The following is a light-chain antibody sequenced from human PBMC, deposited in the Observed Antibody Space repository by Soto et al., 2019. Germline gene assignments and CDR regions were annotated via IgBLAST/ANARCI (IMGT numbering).Light chain of an antibody. CDR2: CAS. CDR3: QQYGNSPQT. Sequence: EIVLTHSPGTLSLSPGERATLSCRPRQSLSNNTYLAWYQQKPGQAPRRLIYCASSRATGIPNGFSGSGSGTDFTLTTSRLEPEDFAVYYCQQYGNSPQTFGQGTKVDNK. V-gene: IGKV3-20*01. J-gene: IGKJ1*01. CDR1: QSLSNNTY.